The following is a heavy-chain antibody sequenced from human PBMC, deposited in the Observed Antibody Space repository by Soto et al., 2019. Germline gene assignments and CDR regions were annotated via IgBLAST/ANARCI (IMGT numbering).Heavy chain of an antibody. V-gene: IGHV1-18*01. CDR2: ISTYNGNT. D-gene: IGHD6-19*01. CDR3: ARVQGISVAGTGYFQH. CDR1: GYTFTTYG. Sequence: ASVKVSCKASGYTFTTYGISWVRQAPGQGLEWMGWISTYNGNTNYAQKLQGRVTMTTDTSTSTAYMDLRSLRSDDTAVYYCARVQGISVAGTGYFQHWGQGTLVTVSS. J-gene: IGHJ1*01.